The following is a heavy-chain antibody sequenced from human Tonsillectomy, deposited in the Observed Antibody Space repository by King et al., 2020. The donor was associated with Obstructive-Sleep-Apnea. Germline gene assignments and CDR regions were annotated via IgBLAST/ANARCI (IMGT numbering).Heavy chain of an antibody. Sequence: QLQESGPGLVKPSQTLSLTCTVSGGSISSGGYYWSGIRQHPGKGLGWSGYIYLSGCTYYNPALKRRVTISVDTSKNQFSLKLSSVTAADTAVYYCARDSPGSGSYYSWGQGTLVTVSS. CDR1: GGSISSGGYY. D-gene: IGHD3-10*01. CDR3: ARDSPGSGSYYS. CDR2: IYLSGCT. V-gene: IGHV4-31*03. J-gene: IGHJ5*02.